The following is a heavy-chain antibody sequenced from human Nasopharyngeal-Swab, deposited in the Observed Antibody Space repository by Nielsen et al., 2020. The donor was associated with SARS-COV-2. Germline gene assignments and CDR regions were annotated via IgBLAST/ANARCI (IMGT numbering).Heavy chain of an antibody. CDR1: GFTFSVYY. D-gene: IGHD2/OR15-2a*01. J-gene: IGHJ6*02. CDR2: ISNSGTTI. Sequence: SLKISCAASGFTFSVYYMGWIRHAPGKGLEWVSYISNSGTTIQYADSVKGRFTVSRDNGKSSLYLQMNGLRAEDTAVYYCARSYCNSPSCWADYYGMDVWGQGTTVTVSS. V-gene: IGHV3-11*01. CDR3: ARSYCNSPSCWADYYGMDV.